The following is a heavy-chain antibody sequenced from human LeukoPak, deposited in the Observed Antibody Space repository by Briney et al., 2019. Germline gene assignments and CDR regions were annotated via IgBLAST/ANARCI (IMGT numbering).Heavy chain of an antibody. J-gene: IGHJ6*03. CDR1: GFTFSSYA. CDR3: AKDPRPGLRPRDYYYYMDV. V-gene: IGHV3-23*01. CDR2: ISGSGGST. D-gene: IGHD3-16*01. Sequence: GGSLRLSCAASGFTFSSYAMSWVRQAPGKGLEWVSAISGSGGSTYYADSVKGRFTISRDNSKNTLYLQMNSLRAEDTAVYYCAKDPRPGLRPRDYYYYMDVWGKGTTVTVSS.